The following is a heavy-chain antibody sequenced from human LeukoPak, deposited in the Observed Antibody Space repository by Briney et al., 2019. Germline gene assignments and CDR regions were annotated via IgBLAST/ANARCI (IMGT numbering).Heavy chain of an antibody. D-gene: IGHD2-2*01. V-gene: IGHV1-46*01. J-gene: IGHJ6*03. CDR2: IKPSGDNT. CDR3: ARCPGGVVPANYYMDV. Sequence: ASVKISCKTSGYSFTNYNLHWVRQAPGQRLEWMGIIKPSGDNTNNAQKFQGRVTMTSDTSTSTVYMELSSLKFEDTAVYYCARCPGGVVPANYYMDVWGKGTTVTISS. CDR1: GYSFTNYN.